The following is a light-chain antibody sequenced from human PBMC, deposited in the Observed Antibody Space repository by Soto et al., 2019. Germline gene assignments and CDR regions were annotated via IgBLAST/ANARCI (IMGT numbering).Light chain of an antibody. Sequence: QSVLTQPASVSGSPGQSITISCTGTSSDVGGYNYVSWYQQHPGKAPKLMIYDVSNRPSGVSNRFSGSKSGNTASLTISVLQAEDDADYYCSSYTSSSTLVVFGGGTKLTVL. CDR1: SSDVGGYNY. V-gene: IGLV2-14*01. CDR3: SSYTSSSTLVV. CDR2: DVS. J-gene: IGLJ2*01.